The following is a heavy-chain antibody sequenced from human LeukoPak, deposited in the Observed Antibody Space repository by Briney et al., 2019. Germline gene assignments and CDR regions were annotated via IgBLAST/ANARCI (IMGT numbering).Heavy chain of an antibody. D-gene: IGHD3-10*01. Sequence: PRGSLRLSCAASGFTFSSYGMHSVRQAPGKRLESVAVIWYDGSNKYYADSVKGRFTISRDNSKNTLYMQMISLRAEDTAVYYCARGLLWFGESQYYFDYWGQGTLVTVSS. CDR3: ARGLLWFGESQYYFDY. V-gene: IGHV3-33*01. J-gene: IGHJ4*02. CDR2: IWYDGSNK. CDR1: GFTFSSYG.